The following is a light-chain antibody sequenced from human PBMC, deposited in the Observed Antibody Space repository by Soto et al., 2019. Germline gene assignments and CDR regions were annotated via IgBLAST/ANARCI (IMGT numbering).Light chain of an antibody. CDR3: QQLNSYLTIT. CDR2: GAS. V-gene: IGKV3-20*01. CDR1: QSVSSSY. J-gene: IGKJ5*01. Sequence: ELVLTQSPGTLSLSPGERASLSCRASQSVSSSYLAWYQQKPGQAPRLVISGASSRATGIPDRFSGSGSGTDFTLTISSLQPEDFASYYCQQLNSYLTITFGQGTRLEIK.